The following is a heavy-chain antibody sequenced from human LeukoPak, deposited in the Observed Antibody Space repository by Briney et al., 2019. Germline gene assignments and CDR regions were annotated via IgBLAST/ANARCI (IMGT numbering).Heavy chain of an antibody. J-gene: IGHJ3*01. CDR1: GYTFTAYY. CDR2: INPNSGGT. Sequence: GASVKVSCKASGYTFTAYYMHWVRQAPGQGLEWMGWINPNSGGTNYAQKFQGRVTMTRDTSISTAYMELSRLRSDDTAVYYCARPYNSGWYGVFDFWGQGTMVTVSS. D-gene: IGHD6-19*01. V-gene: IGHV1-2*02. CDR3: ARPYNSGWYGVFDF.